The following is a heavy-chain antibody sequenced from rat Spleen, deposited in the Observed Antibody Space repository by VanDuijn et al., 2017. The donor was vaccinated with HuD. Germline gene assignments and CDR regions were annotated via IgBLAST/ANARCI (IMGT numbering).Heavy chain of an antibody. J-gene: IGHJ3*01. V-gene: IGHV4-2*01. CDR1: GFNFNDYW. D-gene: IGHD1-4*01. CDR2: MNKDSSTI. Sequence: EVKLVESGGGLVQPGRSLKLSCAASGFNFNDYWMGWVRQAPGKGLEWIGEMNKDSSTINYSPSLKDKFTISRDNAQNTLYLQMSKLGSEDTATYYCATDPNYPGIFAYWGQGTLVTVSS. CDR3: ATDPNYPGIFAY.